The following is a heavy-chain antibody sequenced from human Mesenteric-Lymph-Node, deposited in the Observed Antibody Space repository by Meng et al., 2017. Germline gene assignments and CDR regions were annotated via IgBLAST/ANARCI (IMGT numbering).Heavy chain of an antibody. CDR2: IWYDGSNK. CDR1: EFTFSSYG. V-gene: IGHV3-33*01. CDR3: ARLLAATIFPNFDY. J-gene: IGHJ4*02. D-gene: IGHD5-12*01. Sequence: GGSLRLSCAASEFTFSSYGMHWVRQAPGKGLEWVAVIWYDGSNKYYADSVKGRFTISRDNSKNTLYLQMNSLRAEDTAVYYCARLLAATIFPNFDYWGQGTLVTVSS.